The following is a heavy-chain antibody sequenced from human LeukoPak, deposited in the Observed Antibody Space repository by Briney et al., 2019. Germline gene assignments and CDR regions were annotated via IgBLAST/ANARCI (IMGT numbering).Heavy chain of an antibody. CDR2: INHNGNVN. CDR3: AKDLAAAGIFDY. J-gene: IGHJ4*02. Sequence: GGSLRLSCAASGFTFSSYWMNWARQAPGKGLEWVASINHNGNVNYYVDSVKGRFTISRDNAKNSLYLQMNSLRAEDTAVYYCAKDLAAAGIFDYWGQGTLVTVSS. CDR1: GFTFSSYW. D-gene: IGHD6-13*01. V-gene: IGHV3-7*03.